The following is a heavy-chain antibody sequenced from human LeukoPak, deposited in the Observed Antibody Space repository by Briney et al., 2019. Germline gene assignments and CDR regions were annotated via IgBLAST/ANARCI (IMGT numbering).Heavy chain of an antibody. V-gene: IGHV4-59*08. D-gene: IGHD3-3*01. CDR3: VRSHGGY. CDR1: GGSISSYY. CDR2: IHYTGST. Sequence: SETLSLTCTVSGGSISSYYWSWIRQPPGQGLEWIGWIHYTGSTDYNPSFKSRVTISLDTPKNQLSLRLSSVTAADTAVYYCVRSHGGYWGQGTLVTVSS. J-gene: IGHJ4*02.